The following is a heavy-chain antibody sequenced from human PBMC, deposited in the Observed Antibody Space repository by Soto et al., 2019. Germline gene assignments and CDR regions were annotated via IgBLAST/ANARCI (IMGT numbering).Heavy chain of an antibody. CDR3: ARGGKLCTNGVCYFYGMDV. D-gene: IGHD2-8*01. CDR2: ISAYTGNT. V-gene: IGHV1-18*01. J-gene: IGHJ6*02. Sequence: QVQLVQSGAEVKKPGASVKVSCKASGYTFISYGIRGVRQSPGQGLEWMGWISAYTGNTNYAQKFQGRVTMTTDTSTSTDYMDLRSLNSDDTAVYYCARGGKLCTNGVCYFYGMDVWGQGTTDNVSS. CDR1: GYTFISYG.